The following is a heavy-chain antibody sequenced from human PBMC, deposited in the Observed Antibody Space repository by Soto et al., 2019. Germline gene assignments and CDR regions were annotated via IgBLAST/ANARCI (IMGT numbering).Heavy chain of an antibody. CDR2: ISYDESNK. Sequence: PGGSLRLSCAASGFTFSSYGMHWVRQAPGKGLEWVAFISYDESNKYYADSVKGRFTISRDNSRTTLYLQMNSLRAEDTAVYYCARGGSGSYFWYFDLWGRGTLVTVSS. CDR1: GFTFSSYG. J-gene: IGHJ2*01. CDR3: ARGGSGSYFWYFDL. D-gene: IGHD1-26*01. V-gene: IGHV3-30*03.